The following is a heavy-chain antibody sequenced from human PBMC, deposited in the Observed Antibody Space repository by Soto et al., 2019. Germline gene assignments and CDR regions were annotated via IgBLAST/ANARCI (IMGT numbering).Heavy chain of an antibody. CDR1: GYTFTSYY. Sequence: ASVKVSCKASGYTFTSYYMHWVRQAPGQGLEWMGIINPSGGSTSYAQKFQGRVTMTRDTSTSTVYMELSSLRSEDTAVYYCAREGEYYYDSSGSDAFDIWGQGTMVTVSS. CDR3: AREGEYYYDSSGSDAFDI. D-gene: IGHD3-22*01. J-gene: IGHJ3*02. V-gene: IGHV1-46*01. CDR2: INPSGGST.